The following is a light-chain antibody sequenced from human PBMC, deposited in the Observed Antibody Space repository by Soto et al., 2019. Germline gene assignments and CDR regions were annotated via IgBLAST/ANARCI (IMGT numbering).Light chain of an antibody. CDR3: QSYDSSLSCFV. J-gene: IGLJ1*01. V-gene: IGLV1-40*01. Sequence: QSALTQPPSVSGAPGQRVTISCTGSRSNIGAGYDVHWYQQLPGTAPKLLIYGNSNRPSGVPDRFSGSKSGTSASLAITGLQAEDEADYYCQSYDSSLSCFVFGTGTKLTVL. CDR2: GNS. CDR1: RSNIGAGYD.